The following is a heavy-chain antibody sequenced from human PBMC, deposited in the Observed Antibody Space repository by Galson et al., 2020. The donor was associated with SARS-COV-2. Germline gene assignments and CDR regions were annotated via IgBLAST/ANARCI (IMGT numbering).Heavy chain of an antibody. CDR1: GHSFANYG. D-gene: IGHD3-10*01. CDR3: ATSFGGYGSGTYYGHFGF. V-gene: IGHV1-18*04. Sequence: GESLKISCKASGHSFANYGISWVRQAPGQGLEYMGWISAYNGNTNYAKKLQGRVTMTTDTSTSTAYMELRSLRSDDTAVYYCATSFGGYGSGTYYGHFGFWGRGSLVTVSS. J-gene: IGHJ2*01. CDR2: ISAYNGNT.